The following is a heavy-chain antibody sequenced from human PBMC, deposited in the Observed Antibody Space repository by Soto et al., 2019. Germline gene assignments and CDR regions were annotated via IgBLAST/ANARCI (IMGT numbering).Heavy chain of an antibody. Sequence: QVQLQESGPGLVKPSQTLSLTCNVSGGSVSSGGYYWSWIRQHPGGGLEWIGYIFYSGTTYYNPSLKRRLPISLDASKCQFPLRLTSVTAAHTAVYYCAADIDCDYNTYRGPGALVTLSS. CDR3: AADIDCDYNTY. CDR1: GGSVSSGGYY. J-gene: IGHJ4*02. CDR2: IFYSGTT. V-gene: IGHV4-31*03. D-gene: IGHD4-17*01.